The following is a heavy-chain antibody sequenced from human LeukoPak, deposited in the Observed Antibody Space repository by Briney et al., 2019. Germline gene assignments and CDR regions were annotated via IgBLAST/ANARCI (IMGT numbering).Heavy chain of an antibody. CDR1: GFTFSSYG. CDR3: AKARLWFGVFDY. V-gene: IGHV3-30*18. D-gene: IGHD3-10*01. CDR2: ISYDGSNK. J-gene: IGHJ4*02. Sequence: GGSLRLSCAASGFTFSSYGMHWVRQAPGKGLEWVAVISYDGSNKYYADSVKGRFTISRDNSKNTLYLQMNSLRAEDTAVYYCAKARLWFGVFDYWGQGTLVTVSS.